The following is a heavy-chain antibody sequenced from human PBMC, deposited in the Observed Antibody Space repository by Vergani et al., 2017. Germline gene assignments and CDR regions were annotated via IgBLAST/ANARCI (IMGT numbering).Heavy chain of an antibody. J-gene: IGHJ6*02. CDR2: IYSGGST. CDR1: GFTVSSNY. D-gene: IGHD2-2*01. CDR3: ARDKVKQLPYGMDV. Sequence: EVQLVESGGGLIQPGGSLRLSCAASGFTVSSNYMSWVRQAPGKGLEWVSVIYSGGSTYYADSVKGRFTISRDNSKNTLYLQMNSLRAEDTAVYYCARDKVKQLPYGMDVWGQGTTVTVSS. V-gene: IGHV3-53*01.